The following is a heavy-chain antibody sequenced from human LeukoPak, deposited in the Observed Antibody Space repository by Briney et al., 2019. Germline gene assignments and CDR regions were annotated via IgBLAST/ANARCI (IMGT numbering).Heavy chain of an antibody. Sequence: SETLSLTCTVSGDSISNFYWSWIRQPPGKGLEWIGYIHYSGSTNYNPSLKSGVTISVDTSKNQFSLKLSSVTAADTAIYYCARGYDYGGPYYFDYWGQGTLVTVSS. J-gene: IGHJ4*02. D-gene: IGHD4-23*01. CDR2: IHYSGST. CDR1: GDSISNFY. V-gene: IGHV4-59*01. CDR3: ARGYDYGGPYYFDY.